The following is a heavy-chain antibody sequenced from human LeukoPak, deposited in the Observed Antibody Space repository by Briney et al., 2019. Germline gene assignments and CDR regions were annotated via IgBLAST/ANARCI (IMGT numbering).Heavy chain of an antibody. CDR1: GYTFTGYY. D-gene: IGHD2-2*01. CDR3: ASYPRYSSTPPFDY. J-gene: IGHJ4*02. Sequence: ASVKVSCKASGYTFTGYYMHSVRQAPGQGLEWMGWINPNTGETNSAQKFQGRVTMTRDTTINTAYMELTRLTSDDTAVYYCASYPRYSSTPPFDYWGQGTLVTVS. CDR2: INPNTGET. V-gene: IGHV1-2*02.